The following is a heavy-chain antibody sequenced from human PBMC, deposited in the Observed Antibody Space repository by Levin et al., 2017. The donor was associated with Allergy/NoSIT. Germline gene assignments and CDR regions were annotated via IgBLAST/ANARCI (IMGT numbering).Heavy chain of an antibody. CDR1: GFTFSSYD. D-gene: IGHD1-26*01. V-gene: IGHV3-13*01. CDR3: ARASKSGYDSGNDAFDV. Sequence: GGSLRLSCATSGFTFSSYDMHWVRQAAGEGLEWISGIGPASDTFYLDSVKGRFTISRENAQNSLYLQMNSLRAGDTAVYYCARASKSGYDSGNDAFDVWGQGTKVTVSS. CDR2: IGPASDT. J-gene: IGHJ3*01.